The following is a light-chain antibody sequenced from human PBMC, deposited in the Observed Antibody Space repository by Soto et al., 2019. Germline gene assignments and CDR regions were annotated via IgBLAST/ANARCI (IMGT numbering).Light chain of an antibody. CDR1: QSISSY. V-gene: IGKV1-39*01. CDR2: AAS. J-gene: IGKJ1*01. Sequence: DIQMTQSPSSLSASVGDRVTITCRASQSISSYLNWYQQKPGKAPKLLIYAASSLQSGVPSRFSGSGAETDFTLTISSLQPEDFATYYCPQSYSTPWTFGQGTKVEIK. CDR3: PQSYSTPWT.